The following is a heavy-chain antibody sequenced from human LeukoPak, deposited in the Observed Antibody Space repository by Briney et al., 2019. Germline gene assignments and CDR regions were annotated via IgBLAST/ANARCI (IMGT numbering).Heavy chain of an antibody. CDR3: ARHANYDSGSYPFDY. CDR1: GGSISNYY. D-gene: IGHD3-10*01. Sequence: SETLSLTCTVSGGSISNYYWSWIRQSPGKGLEWFAYIYYSGSTNYNPSLKSRVTISADTSKNQFSLKLSSVTAADTAVYYCARHANYDSGSYPFDYWGQGTLVTVSS. CDR2: IYYSGST. J-gene: IGHJ4*02. V-gene: IGHV4-59*08.